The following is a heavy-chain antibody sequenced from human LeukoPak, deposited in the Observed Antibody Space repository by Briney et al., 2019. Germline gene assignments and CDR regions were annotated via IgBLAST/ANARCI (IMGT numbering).Heavy chain of an antibody. CDR1: GFTFIDYY. V-gene: IGHV3-11*06. CDR2: ISSSSSDR. CDR3: ARSQYYLDS. J-gene: IGHJ4*02. Sequence: GGSLRLSCAASGFTFIDYYMSWIRQVPGKGLEWVSYISSSSSDRNYADSVKGRFTISRDNVKNSMYLQMNSLRAEDTAVYFCARSQYYLDSWGQGTLVTVSS.